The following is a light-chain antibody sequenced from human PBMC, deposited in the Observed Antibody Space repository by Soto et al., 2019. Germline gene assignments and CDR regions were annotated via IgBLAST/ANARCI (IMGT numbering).Light chain of an antibody. CDR3: QQRTNWLT. J-gene: IGKJ3*01. CDR1: QNVSTY. CDR2: DAS. Sequence: EIVLTQSPATLSLSPGERVTLSCRASQNVSTYLAWYQQKPGQAPRLLIYDASDRATGTPARFSGSGSGTDFTLTISSLEPEDFAVYYCQQRTNWLTFGPGTKVDIK. V-gene: IGKV3-11*01.